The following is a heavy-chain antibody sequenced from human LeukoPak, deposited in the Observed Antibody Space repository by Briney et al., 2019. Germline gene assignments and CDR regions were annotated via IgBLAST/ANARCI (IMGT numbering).Heavy chain of an antibody. D-gene: IGHD1-26*01. CDR3: ARRRGARGPFDY. CDR1: GGSFSGYY. J-gene: IGHJ4*02. Sequence: SETLSLTCAVYGGSFSGYYWSWIRQPPGKGLEWIWEVNHSGSTNYNPSLKSRVTISVDTSKNQFSLKLSSVTAADTAVYYCARRRGARGPFDYWGQGTLVTVSS. CDR2: VNHSGST. V-gene: IGHV4-34*01.